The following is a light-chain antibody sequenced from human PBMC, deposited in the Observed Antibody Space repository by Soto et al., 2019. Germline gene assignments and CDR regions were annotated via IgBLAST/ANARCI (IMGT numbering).Light chain of an antibody. J-gene: IGKJ3*01. CDR3: HQYGTAPLT. Sequence: EVVLTQSPGTLSLSPGERATLSCRASQSVAANYLAWYQQKRGQAPTLLIYGASSRATGIPDRFSGSGSGTDFTRTISILEPEDFSVYYCHQYGTAPLTFGPGTKVDIK. V-gene: IGKV3-20*01. CDR2: GAS. CDR1: QSVAANY.